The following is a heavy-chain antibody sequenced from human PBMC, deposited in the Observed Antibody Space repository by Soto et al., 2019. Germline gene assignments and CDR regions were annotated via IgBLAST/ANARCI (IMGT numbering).Heavy chain of an antibody. D-gene: IGHD2-2*01. CDR1: GFTFSSNY. V-gene: IGHV3-53*01. J-gene: IGHJ3*02. CDR2: IYSGGST. CDR3: ARDSTQLEAFDI. Sequence: PGGSLRLSCAASGFTFSSNYMSWVRQAPGKGLEWVSVIYSGGSTYYADSVKGRFTISRDNSKNTLYLQMNSLRAEDTAVYYCARDSTQLEAFDIWGQGTMVTVSS.